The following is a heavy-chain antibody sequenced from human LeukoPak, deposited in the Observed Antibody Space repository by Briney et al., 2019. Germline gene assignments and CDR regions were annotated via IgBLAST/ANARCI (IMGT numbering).Heavy chain of an antibody. CDR2: IIPIFGTA. CDR3: ARESEQQLVSGFDY. Sequence: SVKVSCKASGGTFSSYAISWVRQAPGQGLEWMGGIIPIFGTANYAQKFQGRVTITADESTSTAHMELSSLRSEDTAVYYCARESEQQLVSGFDYWGQGTLVTVSS. CDR1: GGTFSSYA. J-gene: IGHJ4*02. D-gene: IGHD6-13*01. V-gene: IGHV1-69*13.